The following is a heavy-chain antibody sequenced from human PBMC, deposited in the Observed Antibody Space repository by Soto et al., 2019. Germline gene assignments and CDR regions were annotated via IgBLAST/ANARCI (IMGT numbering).Heavy chain of an antibody. Sequence: PSETLSLTCAVSGDFSSAHYWSWIRQPPGKGLEWIGEINHSGSTNYNPSLKSRVTISVDTSKNQFSLKLSSVTAADTAVYYCASSQWLARNYYYYYGMDVWGQGTTVTVSS. CDR3: ASSQWLARNYYYYYGMDV. CDR2: INHSGST. D-gene: IGHD6-19*01. CDR1: GDFSSAHY. J-gene: IGHJ6*02. V-gene: IGHV4-34*01.